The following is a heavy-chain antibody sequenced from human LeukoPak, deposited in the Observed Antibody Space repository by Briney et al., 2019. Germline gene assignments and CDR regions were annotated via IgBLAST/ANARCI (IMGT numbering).Heavy chain of an antibody. J-gene: IGHJ5*02. CDR1: GGSISSSSDY. CDR2: IYYSGST. Sequence: NPSETLSLTCTVSGGSISSSSDYWGWIRQAPGKGPEWIGSIYYSGSTYYNPSLKSRVTISVDTSKNQFSLKLSSVTAADTAVYYCAKGAVSPQIYYGSGSWWFDPRGQGTLVTVSS. CDR3: AKGAVSPQIYYGSGSWWFDP. D-gene: IGHD3-10*01. V-gene: IGHV4-39*01.